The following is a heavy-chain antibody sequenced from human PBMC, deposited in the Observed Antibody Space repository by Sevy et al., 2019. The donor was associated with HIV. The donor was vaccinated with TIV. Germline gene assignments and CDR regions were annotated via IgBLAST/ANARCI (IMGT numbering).Heavy chain of an antibody. CDR1: GFTFSSYG. CDR2: IRYDGSNK. V-gene: IGHV3-30*02. J-gene: IGHJ4*02. Sequence: GGSLRLSCAASGFTFSSYGMHWVRQAPGKGLEWVAFIRYDGSNKYYADSVKGRFTISRENSKNTLYLQMNSLRAEDTAVYYCAKTYCSSTSCHYYFDYWGQGTLVTVSS. D-gene: IGHD2-2*01. CDR3: AKTYCSSTSCHYYFDY.